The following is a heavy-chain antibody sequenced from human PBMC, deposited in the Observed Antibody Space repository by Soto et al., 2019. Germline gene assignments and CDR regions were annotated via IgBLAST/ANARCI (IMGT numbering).Heavy chain of an antibody. J-gene: IGHJ4*02. CDR2: IYYSGST. CDR3: AVTYYDFWSGYGYFDY. Sequence: TLSLTCTVSGGSISSSSYYWGWIRQPPGKGLEWIGSIYYSGSTYYNPSLKSRVTISVDTSKNQFSLKLSSVTAADTAVYYCAVTYYDFWSGYGYFDYWGQGTLVTVSS. CDR1: GGSISSSSYY. V-gene: IGHV4-39*01. D-gene: IGHD3-3*01.